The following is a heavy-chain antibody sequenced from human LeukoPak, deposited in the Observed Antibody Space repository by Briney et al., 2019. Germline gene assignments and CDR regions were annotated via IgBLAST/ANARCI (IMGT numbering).Heavy chain of an antibody. V-gene: IGHV3-11*06. D-gene: IGHD3-22*01. CDR2: ISSSGTYI. CDR3: ARDEGDTSGHFSNRPYYFDY. Sequence: GGSLRLSCATSGFTFSDYYMSWIRQARGKGLEWVSYISSSGTYINSADSVKGRFTISRDYPKNSLYLQMSSLRAEDTAVYYCARDEGDTSGHFSNRPYYFDYWGRGTLVTVSS. CDR1: GFTFSDYY. J-gene: IGHJ4*02.